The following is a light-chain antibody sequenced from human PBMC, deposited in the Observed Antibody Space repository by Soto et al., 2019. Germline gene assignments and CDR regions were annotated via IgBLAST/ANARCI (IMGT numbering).Light chain of an antibody. CDR3: QQGYSNLWN. J-gene: IGKJ1*01. CDR1: QSISSY. Sequence: DIQITQSPTFLSASVGDRVTINCRASQSISSYLNWYQQRPGGAPNLLVYAASNLQSGVPSRFSGSGSGTEFTLTIGGLQSEGCRIYYCQQGYSNLWNLGQGPKVAIK. CDR2: AAS. V-gene: IGKV1-39*01.